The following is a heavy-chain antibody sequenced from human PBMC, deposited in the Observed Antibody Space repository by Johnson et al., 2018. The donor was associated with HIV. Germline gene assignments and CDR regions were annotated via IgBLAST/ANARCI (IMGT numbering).Heavy chain of an antibody. Sequence: VQLVESGGGLVQPGGSLRLSCAASGFTFSSYAMSWVRQAPGKGLEWVSAIYSGGSTYYADSVKGRFTISRDNSKNTLYLQMNSLRAEDTAVYYCARALGGSGLADAFDIWGQGTMVTVSS. J-gene: IGHJ3*02. V-gene: IGHV3-66*01. CDR1: GFTFSSYA. D-gene: IGHD3-10*01. CDR2: IYSGGST. CDR3: ARALGGSGLADAFDI.